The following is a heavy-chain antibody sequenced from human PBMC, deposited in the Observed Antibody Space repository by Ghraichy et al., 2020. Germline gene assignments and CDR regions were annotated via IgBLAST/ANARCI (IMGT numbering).Heavy chain of an antibody. D-gene: IGHD1-1*01. J-gene: IGHJ4*02. Sequence: SQTLSLTCTVSGASISSYHWSWIRQPPGKGLQWIGFTYYSGSTNYNPSLKSRVTISVDTSKNQFSLRLSSVTAADTAVYYCARTPGDWLKYYFDYWGQGTLVTVSS. CDR2: TYYSGST. CDR3: ARTPGDWLKYYFDY. CDR1: GASISSYH. V-gene: IGHV4-59*08.